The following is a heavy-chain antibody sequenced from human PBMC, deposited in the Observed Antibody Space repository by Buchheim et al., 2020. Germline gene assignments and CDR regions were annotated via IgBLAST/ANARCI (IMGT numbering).Heavy chain of an antibody. Sequence: QVQLQESGPGLVKPSQTLSLTCTVSGGSISSGDYYWSWIRQPPGKGLEWIGYIYYSGSTYYNPSLKSRVTISVDTSKNQFSLKLSSVTAADTAVYYCARGRGWGAEGYCSGGSCYSLFDYWGQGTL. D-gene: IGHD2-15*01. J-gene: IGHJ4*02. CDR3: ARGRGWGAEGYCSGGSCYSLFDY. V-gene: IGHV4-30-4*01. CDR2: IYYSGST. CDR1: GGSISSGDYY.